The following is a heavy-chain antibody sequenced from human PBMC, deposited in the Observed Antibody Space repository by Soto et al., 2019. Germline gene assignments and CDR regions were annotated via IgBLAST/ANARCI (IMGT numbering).Heavy chain of an antibody. CDR3: ARDGSSTATWIDP. D-gene: IGHD2-2*01. CDR1: GDAIYIGGYY. CDR2: IYHTGKT. V-gene: IGHV4-31*03. Sequence: PSETLSLTCTVSGDAIYIGGYYWTWIRQHPGKGLEWIGYIYHTGKTYYNPSLESRVTMSVDTSKNQFSLTLASVTAADTAVYYCARDGSSTATWIDPWGQGTLVTVAS. J-gene: IGHJ5*02.